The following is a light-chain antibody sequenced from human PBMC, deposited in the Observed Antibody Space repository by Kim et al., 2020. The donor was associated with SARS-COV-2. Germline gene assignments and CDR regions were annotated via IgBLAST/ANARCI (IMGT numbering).Light chain of an antibody. V-gene: IGLV2-11*01. CDR1: SSDVGGYNY. CDR3: CSYAGSYTWV. Sequence: GQSVTSPCTGTSSDVGGYNYVSWYQQRPGRAPKLMIYDVTKRSSGVPERFSGSKSGNTASLIISGLQAEDETDYYCCSYAGSYTWVFGGGTQLTVL. J-gene: IGLJ3*02. CDR2: DVT.